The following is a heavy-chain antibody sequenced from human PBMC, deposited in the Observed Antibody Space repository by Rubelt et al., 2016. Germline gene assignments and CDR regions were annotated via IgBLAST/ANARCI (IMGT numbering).Heavy chain of an antibody. CDR2: IHPSGST. J-gene: IGHJ4*02. D-gene: IGHD3-22*01. Sequence: QVQLQQWGAGLLKPSETLSLTCAVYGGSFSGYYCTWIRQPPGKGLEWIGEIHPSGSTNYNPSLKSRVTISVDTSKNQFSLKLSSVTAADTAVYFCARSYDSSGLFDYWGQGTLVTVSS. V-gene: IGHV4-34*01. CDR1: GGSFSGYY. CDR3: ARSYDSSGLFDY.